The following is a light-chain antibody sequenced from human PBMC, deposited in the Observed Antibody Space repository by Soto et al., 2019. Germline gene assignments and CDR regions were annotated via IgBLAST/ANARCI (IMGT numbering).Light chain of an antibody. CDR3: QDDNDWSYT. J-gene: IGKJ2*01. CDR1: QNLRSY. Sequence: EIVMTQSPATLSVSPGERATLSCRASQNLRSYLTWSQQKPGQAPRLLIYGTSTSATAIPDRFSGSGSGTEFTLTIRSLQSEDFAVDYCQDDNDWSYTVGQGTKVEIK. CDR2: GTS. V-gene: IGKV3-15*01.